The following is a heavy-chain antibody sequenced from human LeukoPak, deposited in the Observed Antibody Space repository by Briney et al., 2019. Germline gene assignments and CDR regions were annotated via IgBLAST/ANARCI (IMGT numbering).Heavy chain of an antibody. J-gene: IGHJ4*02. CDR3: ATLQPISDILTGPPSRGMDY. CDR1: GYTLTELS. Sequence: ASVKVSCKVSGYTLTELSMHWVRQAPGKGLEWMGGFDPEDGETIYAQKFQGRVTMTEDTSTDTAYMELSSLRSEDTAVYYCATLQPISDILTGPPSRGMDYWGQGTLVTVSS. D-gene: IGHD3-9*01. V-gene: IGHV1-24*01. CDR2: FDPEDGET.